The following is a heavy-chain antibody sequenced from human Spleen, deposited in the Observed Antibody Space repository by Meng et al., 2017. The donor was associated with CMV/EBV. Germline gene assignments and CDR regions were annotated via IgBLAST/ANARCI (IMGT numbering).Heavy chain of an antibody. Sequence: GESLKISCAASGFTVSSTYMNWVRQAPGKGLEWVSVVYGGGRTSYADFLKGRFTFSRDNAKNSLYLQMNSLRAEDTAVYYCARAPPTYLYDSRGYYGLGTFDIWGQGTMVTVSS. CDR3: ARAPPTYLYDSRGYYGLGTFDI. J-gene: IGHJ3*02. D-gene: IGHD3-22*01. CDR1: GFTVSSTY. CDR2: VYGGGRT. V-gene: IGHV3-53*01.